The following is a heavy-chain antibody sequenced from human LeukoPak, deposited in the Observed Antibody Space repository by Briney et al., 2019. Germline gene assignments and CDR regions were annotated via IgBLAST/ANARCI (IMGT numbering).Heavy chain of an antibody. D-gene: IGHD3-10*01. Sequence: GGSLRLSCAASGFTFSSYAMSWVRQAPGKGLERVSAISGSGGSTYYADSVKGRFTISRDNSKNTLYLQMNSLRAEDTAVYYCAKGTGSGRGNDAFDIWGQGTMVTVSS. CDR1: GFTFSSYA. CDR2: ISGSGGST. J-gene: IGHJ3*02. V-gene: IGHV3-23*01. CDR3: AKGTGSGRGNDAFDI.